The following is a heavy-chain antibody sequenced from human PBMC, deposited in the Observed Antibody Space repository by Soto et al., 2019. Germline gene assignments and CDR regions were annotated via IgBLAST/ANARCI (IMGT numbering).Heavy chain of an antibody. J-gene: IGHJ6*02. CDR3: ARNGTQTGYSYGMDV. V-gene: IGHV1-69*13. Sequence: ASVKVSCKASGGTFSDFTINWVRQAPGQRLEWMGGIIPIFDTANYAEKFQGRVTITADESTSTSFMEVSSLRSEDTAVYYCARNGTQTGYSYGMDVWGQGTMVTVSS. D-gene: IGHD1-1*01. CDR2: IIPIFDTA. CDR1: GGTFSDFT.